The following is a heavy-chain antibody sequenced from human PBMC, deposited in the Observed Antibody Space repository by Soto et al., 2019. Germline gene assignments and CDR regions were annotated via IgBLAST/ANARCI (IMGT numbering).Heavy chain of an antibody. J-gene: IGHJ6*02. Sequence: EVQLVESGGGLVQPGGSLRLSCAASGFTFSSYWMSWVRQAPGKGLEWVANIKQDGSEKYYVDSVKGRFTISRDNAKKSLYLQMNSLRAEDTAVYYCARGTHGYSYGYFYYYYGMDVWGQGTTVTVSS. CDR1: GFTFSSYW. CDR3: ARGTHGYSYGYFYYYYGMDV. V-gene: IGHV3-7*05. D-gene: IGHD5-18*01. CDR2: IKQDGSEK.